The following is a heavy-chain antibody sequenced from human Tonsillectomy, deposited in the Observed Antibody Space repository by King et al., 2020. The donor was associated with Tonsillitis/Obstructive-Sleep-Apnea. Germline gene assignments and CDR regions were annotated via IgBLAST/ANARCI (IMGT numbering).Heavy chain of an antibody. Sequence: EVQLVESGGGLVQPGGSLRLTCAASGFTFSNYAMTWVRQAPGKGLEWVSAISGNGVNTYYADSVKGRFTISRDNSKNTLYLQMNSLRAEDPAVYYCATIWSIAARSYWGQGPLVTVSS. D-gene: IGHD6-6*01. J-gene: IGHJ4*02. CDR3: ATIWSIAARSY. CDR1: GFTFSNYA. CDR2: ISGNGVNT. V-gene: IGHV3-23*04.